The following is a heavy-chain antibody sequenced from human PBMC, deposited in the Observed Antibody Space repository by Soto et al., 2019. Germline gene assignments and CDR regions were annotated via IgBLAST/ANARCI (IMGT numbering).Heavy chain of an antibody. CDR2: IDPSDSYT. D-gene: IGHD2-2*01. Sequence: PGESLKISCKGSGYSFTSYWISWVRQMPGKGLEWMGRIDPSDSYTNYSPSFQGHVTISADKSISTAYLQWSSLKASDTAMYYCARIGAPMDQQYYYGMDVCGQGTTVTVSS. V-gene: IGHV5-10-1*01. CDR3: ARIGAPMDQQYYYGMDV. J-gene: IGHJ6*02. CDR1: GYSFTSYW.